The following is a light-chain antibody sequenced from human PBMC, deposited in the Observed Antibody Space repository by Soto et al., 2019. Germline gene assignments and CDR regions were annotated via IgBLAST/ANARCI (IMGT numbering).Light chain of an antibody. Sequence: EIEMTQSPATLSVSLGDRATLSCRASQNVSILLAWYQQKPGQAPRLVIHSATTMPTGSPARFSGTGSGTEFTLTISSLQAEDFAAYYCHQGNNCPLTVGQGTKVDIK. CDR2: SAT. CDR1: QNVSIL. CDR3: HQGNNCPLT. V-gene: IGKV3-15*01. J-gene: IGKJ1*01.